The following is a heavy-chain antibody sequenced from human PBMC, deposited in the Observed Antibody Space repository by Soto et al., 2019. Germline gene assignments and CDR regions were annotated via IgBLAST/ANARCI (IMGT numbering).Heavy chain of an antibody. CDR2: VSIGGST. CDR3: AKRRGAGWHFDY. CDR1: GFTFSSYA. D-gene: IGHD2-15*01. J-gene: IGHJ4*02. V-gene: IGHV3-23*01. Sequence: VPLLESGGGLVPPAVSLRLSCAASGFTFSSYAMGWVRQGPGKGLEWVAVVSIGGSTHYADSVRGRFTISRDDSKNTLSLQLNSLTPEDPAGYCCAKRRGAGWHFDYWGQGALVTVSS.